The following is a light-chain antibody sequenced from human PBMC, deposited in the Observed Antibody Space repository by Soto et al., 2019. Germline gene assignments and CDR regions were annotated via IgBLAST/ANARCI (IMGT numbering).Light chain of an antibody. CDR2: GAS. Sequence: EIVLTQSPGTLSLSPGERATLSCRASQSVSSSYLAWYQQKPGQAPRLLIYGASSRATCIPGRFSGSGSGTDVTLTISRLEPEDFAVYSCQQYGRSPFTFGPGNKVDIK. J-gene: IGKJ3*01. CDR3: QQYGRSPFT. CDR1: QSVSSSY. V-gene: IGKV3-20*01.